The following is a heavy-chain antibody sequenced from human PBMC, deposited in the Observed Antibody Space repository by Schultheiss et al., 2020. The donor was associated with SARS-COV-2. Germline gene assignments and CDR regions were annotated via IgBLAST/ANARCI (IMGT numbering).Heavy chain of an antibody. V-gene: IGHV4-34*01. Sequence: SQTLSLTCAVYGGSFSGYYWSWIRQPPGKGLEWIGEINHSGSTNYNPSLKSRVTISVDTSKNQFSLKLSSVTAADTAVYYCARGYCTNGVCWYAFDIWGQGTMVTVSS. CDR1: GGSFSGYY. CDR3: ARGYCTNGVCWYAFDI. D-gene: IGHD2-8*01. J-gene: IGHJ3*02. CDR2: INHSGST.